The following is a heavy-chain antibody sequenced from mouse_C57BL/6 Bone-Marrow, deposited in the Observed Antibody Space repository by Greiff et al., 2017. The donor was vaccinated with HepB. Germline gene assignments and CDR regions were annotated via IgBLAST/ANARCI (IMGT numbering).Heavy chain of an antibody. D-gene: IGHD1-1*01. CDR2: IHPNSGST. J-gene: IGHJ1*03. V-gene: IGHV1-64*01. CDR3: ARRGGVYGSSFGGYFDV. Sequence: QVQLQQPGAELVKPGASVKLSCKASGYTFTSYWMHWVKQRPGQGLEWIGMIHPNSGSTNYNEKFKSKATLTVDKSSSTAYMQLSSLTSEDSAVYYCARRGGVYGSSFGGYFDVWGTGTTVTVSS. CDR1: GYTFTSYW.